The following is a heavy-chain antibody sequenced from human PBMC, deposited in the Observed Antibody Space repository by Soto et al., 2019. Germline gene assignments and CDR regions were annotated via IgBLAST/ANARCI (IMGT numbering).Heavy chain of an antibody. CDR2: IYSSGST. CDR3: ARDDNGWFDP. J-gene: IGHJ5*02. CDR1: GGSISGYY. Sequence: SDTLSLTCTVSGGSISGYYWNWIRQPPGKGLEWIGYIYSSGSTNYNPSLKSRVTISVDTSKNQFSLRLSSVTAADTAVYYCARDDNGWFDPWGQGTLVTVSS. D-gene: IGHD1-20*01. V-gene: IGHV4-59*01.